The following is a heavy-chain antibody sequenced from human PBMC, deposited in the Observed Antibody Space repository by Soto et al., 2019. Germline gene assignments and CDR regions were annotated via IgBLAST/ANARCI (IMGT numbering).Heavy chain of an antibody. V-gene: IGHV1-46*01. CDR1: GYTFTSYY. CDR3: AKTHFISSSWYWSPTNNHYGMDV. J-gene: IGHJ6*02. CDR2: INPSGGST. Sequence: GASVKVSCKASGYTFTSYYMHWVRQAPGQGLEWMGIINPSGGSTSYAQKFQGRVTMTRDTSTSTVYMELSSLRSEGTAVYYYAKTHFISSSWYWSPTNNHYGMDVWGQGTTVTVSS. D-gene: IGHD6-13*01.